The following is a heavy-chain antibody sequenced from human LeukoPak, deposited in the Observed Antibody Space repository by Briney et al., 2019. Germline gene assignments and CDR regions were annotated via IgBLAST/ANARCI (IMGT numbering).Heavy chain of an antibody. D-gene: IGHD2-2*01. CDR2: ISSSSYT. CDR3: ARVSCSSTSCYERYSFDY. V-gene: IGHV3-11*06. Sequence: LSLTCAVYGGSFSGYYWSWIRQAPGKGLEWVSYISSSSYTNYADSVKGRFTISRDNAKNSLYLQMNSLRAEDTAVYYCARVSCSSTSCYERYSFDYWGQGTLVTVSS. J-gene: IGHJ4*02. CDR1: GGSFSGYY.